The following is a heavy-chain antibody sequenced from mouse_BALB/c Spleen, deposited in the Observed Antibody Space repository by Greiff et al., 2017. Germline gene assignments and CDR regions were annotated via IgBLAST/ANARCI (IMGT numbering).Heavy chain of an antibody. CDR2: IDPSDSYT. Sequence: VQLQQPGAELVKPGASVKLSCKASGYTFTSYWMHWVKQRPGQGLEWIGEIDPSDSYTNYNQKFKGKATLTVDKSSSTAYMQLSSLTSEDSAVYYCARNYGRGDYWGQGTSVTVSS. J-gene: IGHJ4*01. CDR3: ARNYGRGDY. D-gene: IGHD1-1*01. CDR1: GYTFTSYW. V-gene: IGHV1-69*02.